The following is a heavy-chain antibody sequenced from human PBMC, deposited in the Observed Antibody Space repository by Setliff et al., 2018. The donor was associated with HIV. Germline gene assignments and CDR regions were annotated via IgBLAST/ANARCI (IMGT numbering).Heavy chain of an antibody. CDR2: ISTGGAT. CDR3: ARHYEYLESSWLDP. Sequence: SETLSLTCTVSGGSISSGSYYWNWIRQPAGKGLEWVGQISTGGATDYNSSLKSRVTISLDKSKNQFSLKLNSVTAADTAIYYCARHYEYLESSWLDPWGQGTQVTVSS. CDR1: GGSISSGSYY. V-gene: IGHV4-61*09. J-gene: IGHJ5*02. D-gene: IGHD3-3*01.